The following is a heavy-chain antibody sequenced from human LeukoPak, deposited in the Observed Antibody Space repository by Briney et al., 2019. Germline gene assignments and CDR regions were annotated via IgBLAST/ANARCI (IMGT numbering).Heavy chain of an antibody. CDR2: TYYRSKWYN. D-gene: IGHD2-15*01. Sequence: SQTLSLTCAISGDSVSSNSAAWNWIRQSPSRGLEWLGRTYYRSKWYNDYAVSVKSRITINPDTSKNQFSLQLNSVTPEDTAVYYCARGSYIVVVVAANATSGVLADAFDIWGQGTMVTVSS. V-gene: IGHV6-1*01. CDR3: ARGSYIVVVVAANATSGVLADAFDI. CDR1: GDSVSSNSAA. J-gene: IGHJ3*02.